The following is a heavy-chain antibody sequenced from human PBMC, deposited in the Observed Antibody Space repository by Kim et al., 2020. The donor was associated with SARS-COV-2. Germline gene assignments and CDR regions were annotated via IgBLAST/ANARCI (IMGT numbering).Heavy chain of an antibody. V-gene: IGHV1-46*01. Sequence: SYGQKFQGRVTMTRDTSTSTVYMELSSLRSEDTAVYYCARDASAQQLFYYWGQGTLVTVSS. CDR3: ARDASAQQLFYY. D-gene: IGHD6-13*01. J-gene: IGHJ4*02.